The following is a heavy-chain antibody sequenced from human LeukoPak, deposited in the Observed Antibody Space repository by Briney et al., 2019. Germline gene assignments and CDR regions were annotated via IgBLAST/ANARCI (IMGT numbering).Heavy chain of an antibody. CDR1: GGSISSSTYY. CDR3: ATPASIQLWECYFDY. J-gene: IGHJ4*02. CDR2: LYYSGST. D-gene: IGHD5-18*01. Sequence: SETLSLTCTVSGGSISSSTYYWGWIRQPPGKGLEWIGSLYYSGSTYYIPSLMSRVTISVDTSKNQFSLKLSSVTAADTAVYYCATPASIQLWECYFDYWGQGTLVTVSS. V-gene: IGHV4-39*01.